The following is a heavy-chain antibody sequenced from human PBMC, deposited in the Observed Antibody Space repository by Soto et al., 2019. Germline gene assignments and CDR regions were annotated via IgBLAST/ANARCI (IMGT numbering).Heavy chain of an antibody. D-gene: IGHD5-12*01. CDR1: GFTFSSYW. Sequence: EVKLVESGGGLVQPGGSLRLSCAASGFTFSSYWMNWVRQAPGKGLEWVANIKEDGSEKFYADSVKGRFTISRDDANKSLYLQMNSLRAEDTAVYYCASVRRDGYTGYAMDVWGQGTTVTVSS. V-gene: IGHV3-7*03. CDR2: IKEDGSEK. J-gene: IGHJ6*02. CDR3: ASVRRDGYTGYAMDV.